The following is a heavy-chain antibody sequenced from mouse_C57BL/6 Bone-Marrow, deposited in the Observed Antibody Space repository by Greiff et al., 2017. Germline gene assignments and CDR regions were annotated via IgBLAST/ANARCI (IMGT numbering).Heavy chain of an antibody. CDR3: TTSGYGSPFDV. Sequence: VQLQQSGAELVRPGASVKLSCTASGFNFTDYYMHWVKQRPGQGLEWIGWIDPENGDTEYASKFQGKATITADTSSNTAYLQLSSLTSEDTAVDYCTTSGYGSPFDVWGTGTTVTVSS. CDR2: IDPENGDT. D-gene: IGHD1-1*01. J-gene: IGHJ1*03. CDR1: GFNFTDYY. V-gene: IGHV14-4*01.